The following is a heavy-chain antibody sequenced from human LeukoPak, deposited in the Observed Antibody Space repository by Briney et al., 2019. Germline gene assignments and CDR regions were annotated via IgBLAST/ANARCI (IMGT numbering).Heavy chain of an antibody. CDR1: GFTVSSNY. CDR2: ISSSSSYI. CDR3: AREAREYLRGPLDY. J-gene: IGHJ4*02. D-gene: IGHD4-17*01. Sequence: GGSLRLSCAASGFTVSSNYMSWVRQAPGKGLEWDSSISSSSSYIYYADSVKGRFTISRDNAKNSLYLQMNSLRAEDTAVYYCAREAREYLRGPLDYWGQGTLVTVSS. V-gene: IGHV3-21*01.